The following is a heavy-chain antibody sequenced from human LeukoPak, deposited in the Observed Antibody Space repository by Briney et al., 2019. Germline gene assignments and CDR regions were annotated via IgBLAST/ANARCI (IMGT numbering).Heavy chain of an antibody. D-gene: IGHD3-10*01. V-gene: IGHV4-59*01. CDR2: IYYSGST. CDR1: GGSISSYY. Sequence: PSETLSLTCTVSGGSISSYYWSWIRQPPGKGLEWIGHIYYSGSTNYNPSLKGRVTISVDTSKNQFSLKLSSVTAADTAVYYCARGAMVRGVIRSSYYFDYWGQGTLVTVSS. J-gene: IGHJ4*02. CDR3: ARGAMVRGVIRSSYYFDY.